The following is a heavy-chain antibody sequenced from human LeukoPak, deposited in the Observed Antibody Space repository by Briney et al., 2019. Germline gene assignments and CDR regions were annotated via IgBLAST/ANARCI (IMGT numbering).Heavy chain of an antibody. CDR1: GYTFTSYA. J-gene: IGHJ4*02. CDR2: INSGNGNT. D-gene: IGHD3-10*01. Sequence: PGASVKVSCKASGYTFTSYAMHWVRQAPGQRREGMGWINSGNGNTKYSQKFQGRVTITRDTSASTAYMELSSLSSEDTAVYYCERGQPPMVRGVRSDYWGQGTLVTVSS. V-gene: IGHV1-3*01. CDR3: ERGQPPMVRGVRSDY.